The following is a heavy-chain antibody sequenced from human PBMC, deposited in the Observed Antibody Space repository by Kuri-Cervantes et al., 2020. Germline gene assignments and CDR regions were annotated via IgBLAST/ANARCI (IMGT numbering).Heavy chain of an antibody. CDR2: ISYDGSNK. Sequence: GESLKTSCAASGFTFSSYAMHWVRQAPGKGLEWVAVISYDGSNKYYADSVKGRFTISRDNSKNTLYLQMNSLRAEDTAVYYCARYSYYYGMDVWGQGTTVTVSS. J-gene: IGHJ6*02. CDR3: ARYSYYYGMDV. CDR1: GFTFSSYA. V-gene: IGHV3-30-3*01. D-gene: IGHD2-21*01.